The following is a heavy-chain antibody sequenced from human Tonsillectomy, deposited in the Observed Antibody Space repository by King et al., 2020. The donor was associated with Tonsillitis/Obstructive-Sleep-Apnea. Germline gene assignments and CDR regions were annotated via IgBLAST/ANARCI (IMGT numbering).Heavy chain of an antibody. D-gene: IGHD3-22*01. CDR1: GGTFSSYA. V-gene: IGHV1-69*01. CDR2: IIPIFVTA. Sequence: QLVQSGAEVKKPGSSVKVSCKASGGTFSSYAISWVRQAPGQGLEWMGGIIPIFVTANYAQKFKGRVTITADESTSTAYMGLSSLRSEDTAVYYCARGWLPEYHYYYYMDVWGKGTTVTVSS. J-gene: IGHJ6*03. CDR3: ARGWLPEYHYYYYMDV.